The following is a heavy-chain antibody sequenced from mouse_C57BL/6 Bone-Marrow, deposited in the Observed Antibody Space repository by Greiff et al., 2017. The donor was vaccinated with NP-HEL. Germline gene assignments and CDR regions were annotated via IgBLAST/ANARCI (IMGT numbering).Heavy chain of an antibody. J-gene: IGHJ3*01. CDR1: GFSFNTYA. CDR3: VSPSNYGYGEGFAY. V-gene: IGHV10-1*01. Sequence: DVMLVESGGGLVQPKGSLKLSCAASGFSFNTYAMNWVRQAPGKGLEWVARISSKSNNYATYYAVSVKARLTTSRYDSESMLYLKKNSLITEDTAVYYCVSPSNYGYGEGFAYWGQGTLVTVSA. CDR2: ISSKSNNYAT. D-gene: IGHD2-2*01.